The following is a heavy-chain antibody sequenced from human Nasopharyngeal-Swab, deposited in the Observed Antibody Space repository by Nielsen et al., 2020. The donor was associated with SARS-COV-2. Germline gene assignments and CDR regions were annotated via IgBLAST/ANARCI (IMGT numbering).Heavy chain of an antibody. J-gene: IGHJ5*02. CDR2: ISGDGGST. CDR3: AKDIWVWFDP. D-gene: IGHD3-10*01. V-gene: IGHV3-43*02. Sequence: GEALKISCAASGFTFDDYAMHWVRQAPGKGLEWVSLISGDGGSTYYADSVKGRFTISRDNSKNSLYLQMNSLRTEDTALYYCAKDIWVWFDPWGQGTLVTVSS. CDR1: GFTFDDYA.